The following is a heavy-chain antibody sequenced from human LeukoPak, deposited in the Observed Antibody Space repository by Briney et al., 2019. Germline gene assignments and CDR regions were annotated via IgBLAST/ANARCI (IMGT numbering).Heavy chain of an antibody. CDR2: IKSKTDGGTT. Sequence: PGGSLRLSCAASGFTFSGFALSWVRQAPGKGLEWVGRIKSKTDGGTTDYAAPVKGRFTISRDDSKNTLYPQMNSLKTEDTAVYYCTRPYYDILTGYPYYFDYWGQGTLVTVSS. J-gene: IGHJ4*02. V-gene: IGHV3-15*01. CDR3: TRPYYDILTGYPYYFDY. D-gene: IGHD3-9*01. CDR1: GFTFSGFA.